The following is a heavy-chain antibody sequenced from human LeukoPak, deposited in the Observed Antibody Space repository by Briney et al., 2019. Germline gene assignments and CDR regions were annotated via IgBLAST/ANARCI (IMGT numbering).Heavy chain of an antibody. CDR2: INHSGST. J-gene: IGHJ4*02. D-gene: IGHD6-13*01. Sequence: SETLSLTCAVYGGSFSGYYWSWIRQPPGKGLEWIGEINHSGSTNYNPSLKSRVTISVDTSKNQFSLKLSSVTAADTAVYYCARGLYSSSWPVDYWGQGTLGTVSS. CDR3: ARGLYSSSWPVDY. V-gene: IGHV4-34*01. CDR1: GGSFSGYY.